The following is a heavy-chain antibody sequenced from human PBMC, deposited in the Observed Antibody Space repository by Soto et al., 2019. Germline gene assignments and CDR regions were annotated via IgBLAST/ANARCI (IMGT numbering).Heavy chain of an antibody. V-gene: IGHV3-66*01. D-gene: IGHD4-17*01. J-gene: IGHJ4*02. CDR3: ARAPDYGDPIDY. CDR1: GFTVSSNY. CDR2: IYSGGST. Sequence: GGSLRLSCAASGFTVSSNYMSWVRQAPGKGLEWVSVIYSGGSTYYADSVKGRFTISRDNSKNTLYLQMNSLRAEDTAVYYCARAPDYGDPIDYWGQGTLVTVSS.